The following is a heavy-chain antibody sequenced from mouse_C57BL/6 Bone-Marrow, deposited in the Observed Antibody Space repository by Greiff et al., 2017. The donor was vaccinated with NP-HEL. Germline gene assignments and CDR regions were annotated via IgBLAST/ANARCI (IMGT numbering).Heavy chain of an antibody. D-gene: IGHD1-1*01. CDR3: ARGVYGSSPFAY. V-gene: IGHV3-6*01. J-gene: IGHJ3*01. CDR1: GYSITSGYY. CDR2: ISYDGSN. Sequence: EVQLVESGPGLVKPSQSLSLTCSVTGYSITSGYYWNWIRQFPGNKLEWMGYISYDGSNNYNPSLKNRISITRDTSKNQFFLKLNSVTTEDTATYYCARGVYGSSPFAYWGQGTLVTVSA.